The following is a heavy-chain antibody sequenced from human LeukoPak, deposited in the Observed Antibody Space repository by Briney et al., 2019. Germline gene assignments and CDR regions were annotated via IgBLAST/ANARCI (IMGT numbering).Heavy chain of an antibody. J-gene: IGHJ5*02. CDR2: IKQDGSEK. CDR3: ARDLVVAAATPWFDP. CDR1: GFTFSRYW. Sequence: PEGSLRLSCAASGFTFSRYWMSWVRQAPGKGLEWVANIKQDGSEKYYVDSVKGRFTISRDNAKNSLYLQMNTLRAEDTAVYYCARDLVVAAATPWFDPWGQGTLVTVSS. D-gene: IGHD2-15*01. V-gene: IGHV3-7*01.